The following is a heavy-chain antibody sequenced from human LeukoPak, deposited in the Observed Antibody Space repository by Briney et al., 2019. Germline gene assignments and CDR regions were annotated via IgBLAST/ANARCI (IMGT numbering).Heavy chain of an antibody. CDR3: ARLTGYCSSTSCYTGDY. CDR1: GYTFTSYD. CDR2: ISAHNGNT. Sequence: ASVKVSCKASGYTFTSYDISWVRQAPGQRLEWMGWISAHNGNTNYAQKLQGRVTMTTDTSTSTAYMELRSLRSDDTAVYYCARLTGYCSSTSCYTGDYWGQGTLVTVSS. V-gene: IGHV1-18*01. J-gene: IGHJ4*02. D-gene: IGHD2-2*02.